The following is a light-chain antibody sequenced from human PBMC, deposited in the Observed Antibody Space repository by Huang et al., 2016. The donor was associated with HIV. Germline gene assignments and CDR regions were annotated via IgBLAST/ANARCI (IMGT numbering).Light chain of an antibody. CDR2: GAS. CDR1: QSINSN. J-gene: IGKJ4*01. Sequence: EVGMTQSPVTLSVSPGERATLSCRASQSINSNLAWYQQKPGQAPRLLIYGASTRATGVPARVSGSGSGTEFSLTINSLQSEDYAVYYCQQYNNWPPLTFGGGTKVEMK. CDR3: QQYNNWPPLT. V-gene: IGKV3-15*01.